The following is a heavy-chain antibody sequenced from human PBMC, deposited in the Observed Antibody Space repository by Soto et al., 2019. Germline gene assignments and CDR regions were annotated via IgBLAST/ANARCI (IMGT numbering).Heavy chain of an antibody. CDR1: SGSLSNYY. J-gene: IGHJ4*02. Sequence: SETLFLTCTVSSGSLSNYYWSWNRQPAGKGLEWIGRIFPTGNTDYNPSLRSRVTMSVDTSKNQFSLKLNSVTAADTAVYYCARGSMGPDYWGPGTLVTVSS. CDR2: IFPTGNT. V-gene: IGHV4-4*07. D-gene: IGHD1-26*01. CDR3: ARGSMGPDY.